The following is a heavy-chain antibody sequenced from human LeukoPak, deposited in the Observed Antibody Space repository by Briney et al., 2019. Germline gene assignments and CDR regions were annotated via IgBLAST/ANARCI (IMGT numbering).Heavy chain of an antibody. D-gene: IGHD3-22*01. Sequence: GGSLRLSCAASGFTFGSYSMNWVRQAPGKGLEWVSSISSSSSYIYYADSVKGRFTISRDNAKNSLYLQMNSLRAEDTAVYYCARVYYDSSGYYPIGYWGQGTLVTVSP. J-gene: IGHJ4*02. V-gene: IGHV3-21*01. CDR2: ISSSSSYI. CDR3: ARVYYDSSGYYPIGY. CDR1: GFTFGSYS.